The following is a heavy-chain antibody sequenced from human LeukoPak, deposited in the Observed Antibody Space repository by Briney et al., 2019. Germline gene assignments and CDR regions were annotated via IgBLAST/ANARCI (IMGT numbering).Heavy chain of an antibody. Sequence: PGRSLRLSCAPSGFTFSRHGMHWVRQAPGKGLEWVAIISNDGSRKYYAHSVEGRFTISRDNSKNTLYLQMNTLRAEDTAVYYCAKPPDWYCSSPSCHFAAPFDYWGQGTLVTVSS. D-gene: IGHD2-2*01. V-gene: IGHV3-30*18. CDR3: AKPPDWYCSSPSCHFAAPFDY. CDR1: GFTFSRHG. J-gene: IGHJ4*02. CDR2: ISNDGSRK.